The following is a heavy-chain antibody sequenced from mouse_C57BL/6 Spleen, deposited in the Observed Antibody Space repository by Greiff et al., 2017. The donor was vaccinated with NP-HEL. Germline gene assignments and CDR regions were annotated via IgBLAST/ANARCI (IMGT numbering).Heavy chain of an antibody. CDR3: ARDRGDSSGWYAMDY. CDR1: GYSITSGYY. Sequence: EVKLVESGPGLVKPSQSLSLTCSVTGYSITSGYYWNWIRQFPGNKLEWMGYISYDGSNNYNPSLKNRISITRDTSKNQFFLKLNSVTTEDTATYYCARDRGDSSGWYAMDYWGQGTSVTVSS. D-gene: IGHD3-2*02. CDR2: ISYDGSN. V-gene: IGHV3-6*01. J-gene: IGHJ4*01.